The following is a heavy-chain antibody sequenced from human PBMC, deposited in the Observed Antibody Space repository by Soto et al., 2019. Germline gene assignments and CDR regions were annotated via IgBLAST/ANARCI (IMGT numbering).Heavy chain of an antibody. Sequence: ASVKVSCKASGYTFTSYGISLVRQAPGQGLEWMGWINSYNGNTNYAQKLQGRVTMTTDTSTSTAYMELRSLRSDDTAVYYCARDPVGGNWFDPWGQGTLVTVSS. J-gene: IGHJ5*02. CDR3: ARDPVGGNWFDP. D-gene: IGHD1-26*01. V-gene: IGHV1-18*01. CDR2: INSYNGNT. CDR1: GYTFTSYG.